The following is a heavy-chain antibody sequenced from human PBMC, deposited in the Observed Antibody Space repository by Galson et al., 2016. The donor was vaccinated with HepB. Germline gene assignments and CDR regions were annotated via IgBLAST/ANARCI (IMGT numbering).Heavy chain of an antibody. Sequence: SVKVSCKASGYTFRNYYMHWVRQAPGQGLEWVGRINPNSGVTNYAQKFQGRVTMTSDTSINTAYLELGGLTSGDTAVYYCARESPRKLELRGWGQGTLVTVSS. V-gene: IGHV1-2*06. CDR3: ARESPRKLELRG. CDR2: INPNSGVT. J-gene: IGHJ4*02. CDR1: GYTFRNYY. D-gene: IGHD1-7*01.